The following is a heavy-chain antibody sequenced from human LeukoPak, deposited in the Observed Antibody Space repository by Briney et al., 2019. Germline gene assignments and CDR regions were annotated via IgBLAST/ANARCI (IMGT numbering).Heavy chain of an antibody. V-gene: IGHV3-23*01. D-gene: IGHD2-21*02. CDR1: GFTFSSYG. Sequence: GGSLRLSCAASGFTFSSYGMSWVRQAPGKGLEWVSAISGSGGSTYYADSVKGRFTISRDNSKNTLYLQMNSLRAEDTAVYYCAKEPDYCGGDCYPGGYYFDYWGQGTLVTVSS. J-gene: IGHJ4*02. CDR2: ISGSGGST. CDR3: AKEPDYCGGDCYPGGYYFDY.